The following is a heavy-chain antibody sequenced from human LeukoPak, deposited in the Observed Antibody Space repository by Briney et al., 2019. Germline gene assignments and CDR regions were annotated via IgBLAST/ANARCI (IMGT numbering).Heavy chain of an antibody. V-gene: IGHV3-7*01. CDR1: GFTFSRYW. D-gene: IGHD3-10*01. CDR2: IKQDGSEK. J-gene: IGHJ6*03. CDR3: ARASQMLRGVMILRYNNYYMDV. Sequence: PGGSLRLSCAASGFTFSRYWMSWVRQAPGKGLEWVANIKQDGSEKYYMDSVKGRFTISRDNAKNSLYLQMNSLRAEDTAVYYCARASQMLRGVMILRYNNYYMDVWGKGTTVTISS.